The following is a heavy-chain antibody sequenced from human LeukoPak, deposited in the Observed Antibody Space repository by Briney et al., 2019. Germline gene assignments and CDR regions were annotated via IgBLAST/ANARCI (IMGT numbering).Heavy chain of an antibody. D-gene: IGHD2-2*02. Sequence: GGSLRLSCAASGFTFSSYAMHWVRQAPGKGLEWVAVISYDGSNKYYADSVKGRFTISRDNSKNTLYLQMNSLRAEDTAVYYCARDRGVVVPAAIYNWFDPWGQGTLVTVSS. CDR3: ARDRGVVVPAAIYNWFDP. CDR2: ISYDGSNK. V-gene: IGHV3-30-3*01. J-gene: IGHJ5*02. CDR1: GFTFSSYA.